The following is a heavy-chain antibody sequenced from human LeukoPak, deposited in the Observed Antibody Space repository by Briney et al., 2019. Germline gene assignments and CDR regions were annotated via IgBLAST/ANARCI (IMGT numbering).Heavy chain of an antibody. V-gene: IGHV3-66*01. CDR3: ATASVTTGPYYYYYGMDV. J-gene: IGHJ6*02. Sequence: GGSLRLSCAAAGFTVSITYMSWVRQAPGKGLDWVSVIYSGGSTSSADSVKGRFTISRDNSKNTLYLQMNSLRAEDTAVYYCATASVTTGPYYYYYGMDVWGQGTTVTVSS. D-gene: IGHD4-17*01. CDR1: GFTVSITY. CDR2: IYSGGST.